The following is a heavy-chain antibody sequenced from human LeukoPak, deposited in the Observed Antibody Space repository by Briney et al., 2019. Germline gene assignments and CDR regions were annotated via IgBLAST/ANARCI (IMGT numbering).Heavy chain of an antibody. V-gene: IGHV1-24*01. J-gene: IGHJ1*01. Sequence: ASVKVSCKVSGYTLTELSMHWVRQAPGKGLEWMGGFDPEDGETIYAQKSQGRVTMTEDTSTDTAYMELSSLRSEDTAVYYCATGILGYCSGGSCKSEYFQHWGQGTLVTVSS. CDR3: ATGILGYCSGGSCKSEYFQH. CDR1: GYTLTELS. D-gene: IGHD2-15*01. CDR2: FDPEDGET.